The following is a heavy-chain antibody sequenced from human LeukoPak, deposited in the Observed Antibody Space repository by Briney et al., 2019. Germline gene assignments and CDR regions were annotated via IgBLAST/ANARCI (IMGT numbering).Heavy chain of an antibody. CDR1: GFXFSGSA. Sequence: GGSLRLSCAASGFXFSGSAIHWVRQASGKGLKWVGRIRSKANTYATAYAASVKGRFSISRDNSKTTLYLQMNSLRAEDTAVYYCAKGIESSGSYYTGFDYWGQGILVTVSS. CDR2: IRSKANTYAT. J-gene: IGHJ4*02. CDR3: AKGIESSGSYYTGFDY. V-gene: IGHV3-73*01. D-gene: IGHD1-26*01.